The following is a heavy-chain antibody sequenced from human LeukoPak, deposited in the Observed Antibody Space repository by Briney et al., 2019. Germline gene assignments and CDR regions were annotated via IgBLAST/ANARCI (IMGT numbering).Heavy chain of an antibody. Sequence: GGSLRLSCAAFGFSFSSYVMSWVRQAPGKGLEWVSGVSGSGGNTYYADSVKGRFTISRDSSKNTLYLQMNSLRAEDTAVYYCAKDRDYNNPGRNSDYWGQGILVTVSS. CDR1: GFSFSSYV. CDR3: AKDRDYNNPGRNSDY. CDR2: VSGSGGNT. J-gene: IGHJ4*02. V-gene: IGHV3-23*01. D-gene: IGHD4-11*01.